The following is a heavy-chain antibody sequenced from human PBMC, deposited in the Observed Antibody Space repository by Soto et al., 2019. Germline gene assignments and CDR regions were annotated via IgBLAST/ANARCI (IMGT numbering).Heavy chain of an antibody. CDR3: AREIIVVVSAIQYYGMDV. V-gene: IGHV3-48*01. D-gene: IGHD2-21*01. J-gene: IGHJ6*02. Sequence: GGSLRLSCAASGFTFSSYSMNWVRQAPGKGLEWVSYISSSSSTIYYADSVKGRFTISRDNAKNSLYLQMNSLRAEDTAVYYCAREIIVVVSAIQYYGMDVWGQGTTVTVSS. CDR2: ISSSSSTI. CDR1: GFTFSSYS.